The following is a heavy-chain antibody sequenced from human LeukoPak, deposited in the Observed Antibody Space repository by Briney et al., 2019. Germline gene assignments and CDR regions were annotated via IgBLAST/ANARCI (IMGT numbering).Heavy chain of an antibody. CDR2: IRYDGSNK. CDR1: GFTFSSYG. D-gene: IGHD4-11*01. V-gene: IGHV3-30*02. J-gene: IGHJ4*02. Sequence: GGSLRLSCAASGFTFSSYGMHWVRQAPGKGLEWVAFIRYDGSNKYYADSVKGRFTISRDNSKNTLYLQMYSLRAEDTAVYYCAKDRVGDYSTFFDYWGQGTLVTVSS. CDR3: AKDRVGDYSTFFDY.